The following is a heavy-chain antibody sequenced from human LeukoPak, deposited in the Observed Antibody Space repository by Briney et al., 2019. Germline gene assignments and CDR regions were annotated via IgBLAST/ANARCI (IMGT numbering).Heavy chain of an antibody. V-gene: IGHV3-74*01. D-gene: IGHD1-26*01. Sequence: PGGSLRLACAASGFTFSPYWMHWVRQAPGKGLVWVSQINSDGSITNYADSVKGRFTISRDNAKNTLYLQMSGLRAEDAAVYYCARVFRYPLDVWGQGTAVTVSS. CDR1: GFTFSPYW. J-gene: IGHJ6*02. CDR3: ARVFRYPLDV. CDR2: INSDGSIT.